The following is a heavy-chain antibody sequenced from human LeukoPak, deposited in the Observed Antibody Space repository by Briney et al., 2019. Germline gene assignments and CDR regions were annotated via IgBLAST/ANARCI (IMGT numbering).Heavy chain of an antibody. D-gene: IGHD2-21*01. CDR3: AIDLAYCGGEFDSGDAFDI. Sequence: GGSLRLSCAASGFTFSSYAMHWVRQAPGKGLEWVAVISNDGSKKQYADSVKGRFTISRANSKNTLYLQMNSLRPEDTDVYYCAIDLAYCGGEFDSGDAFDIWGQGTMVIVSS. CDR2: ISNDGSKK. J-gene: IGHJ3*02. V-gene: IGHV3-30*04. CDR1: GFTFSSYA.